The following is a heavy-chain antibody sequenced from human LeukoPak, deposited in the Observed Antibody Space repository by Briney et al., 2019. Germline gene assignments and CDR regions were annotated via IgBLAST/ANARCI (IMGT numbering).Heavy chain of an antibody. Sequence: GGSLRLSCAVSGLTFSSSWMSWVRQAPGKGLEWVANIKQDGSEKYYVDSVKGRFTISRDNAKNSLYLQMNSLRAEDTAVYYCARDRWDYDILTGYFGYYYYGMDVWGQGTTVTVSS. D-gene: IGHD3-9*01. J-gene: IGHJ6*02. CDR3: ARDRWDYDILTGYFGYYYYGMDV. V-gene: IGHV3-7*03. CDR2: IKQDGSEK. CDR1: GLTFSSSW.